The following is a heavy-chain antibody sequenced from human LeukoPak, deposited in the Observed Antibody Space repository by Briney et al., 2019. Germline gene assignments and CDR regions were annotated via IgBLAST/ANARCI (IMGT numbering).Heavy chain of an antibody. CDR1: GGTFSSYA. CDR2: IIPIFGTA. CDR3: ARVGFSYYYMDV. V-gene: IGHV1-69*13. D-gene: IGHD3-10*01. J-gene: IGHJ6*03. Sequence: ASVKVSCKASGGTFSSYAISWVRQAPGQGLEWMGGIIPIFGTANYAQKFQGRVTITADESTGTAYMELSSLRSEDTAVYYCARVGFSYYYMDVWGKGTTVTVSS.